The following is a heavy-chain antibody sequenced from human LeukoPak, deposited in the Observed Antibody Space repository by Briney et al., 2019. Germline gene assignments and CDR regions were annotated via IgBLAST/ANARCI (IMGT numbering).Heavy chain of an antibody. CDR1: GGSISSYY. Sequence: SETLSLTCTVSGGSISSYYWSWIRQPPGEGLGWIGYIFYTGSTNYNPSLKSRVTISVDTSKNQFSLKLNSVSAADTAVYYCARDGAVDILTGYGAFDIWGQGTMVTVSS. J-gene: IGHJ3*02. V-gene: IGHV4-59*01. CDR2: IFYTGST. CDR3: ARDGAVDILTGYGAFDI. D-gene: IGHD3-9*01.